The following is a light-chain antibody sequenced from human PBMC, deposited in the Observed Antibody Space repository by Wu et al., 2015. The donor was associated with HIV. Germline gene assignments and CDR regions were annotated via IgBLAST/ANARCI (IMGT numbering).Light chain of an antibody. V-gene: IGKV3D-20*02. CDR3: QQRTSWPLT. J-gene: IGKJ5*01. CDR1: QSVSSSY. CDR2: GAS. Sequence: EIVLTQSPGTLSLSPGKRATLSCRASQSVSSSYLAWYQQKPGQAPRLLIYGASNRATGIPDRFSGSGSGTDFTLTISSLEPEDFAVYYCQQRTSWPLTFGQGTRLEIK.